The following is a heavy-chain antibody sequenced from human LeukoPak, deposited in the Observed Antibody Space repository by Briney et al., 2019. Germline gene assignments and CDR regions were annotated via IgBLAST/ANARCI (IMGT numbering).Heavy chain of an antibody. V-gene: IGHV4-34*01. CDR1: GGSFSGYY. CDR3: AAYYYDSSGYLG. J-gene: IGHJ4*02. D-gene: IGHD3-22*01. CDR2: ISYSGST. Sequence: SETLSLTCAVYGGSFSGYYWSWIRQPPGKGLEWIGSISYSGSTYYNPSLKSRVTISVDTSKNQFSLKLTSVTAADTAEYYCAAYYYDSSGYLGCGQGTLVTVSS.